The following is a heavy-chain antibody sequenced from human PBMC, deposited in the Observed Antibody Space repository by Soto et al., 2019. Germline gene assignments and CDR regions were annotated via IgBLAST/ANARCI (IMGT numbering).Heavy chain of an antibody. CDR1: GGTFSSYA. CDR3: ASLGRYCSSTSCIDP. Sequence: SVKVSCKASGGTFSSYAISWVRQAPGQGLEWMGGIIPIFGTANYAQKFQGRVTFTADKSTSTAYMELSSLRSEDTAVYYCASLGRYCSSTSCIDPWGQGTMVTVSS. V-gene: IGHV1-69*06. J-gene: IGHJ5*02. D-gene: IGHD2-2*01. CDR2: IIPIFGTA.